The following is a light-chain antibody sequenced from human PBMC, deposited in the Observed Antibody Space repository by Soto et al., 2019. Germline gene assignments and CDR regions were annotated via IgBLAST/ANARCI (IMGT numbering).Light chain of an antibody. CDR1: EDIGHF. J-gene: IGKJ1*01. CDR3: LKYNKDAPGA. CDR2: ATS. Sequence: DIQMAQSPSSLSASVGDTVTLTCRASEDIGHFLAWYQQRPGTAPKLLIYATSRLQTGVPSRFSGSGSGTDFTLTINTLQPEDVATYFCLKYNKDAPGAFGQGTKVEI. V-gene: IGKV1-27*01.